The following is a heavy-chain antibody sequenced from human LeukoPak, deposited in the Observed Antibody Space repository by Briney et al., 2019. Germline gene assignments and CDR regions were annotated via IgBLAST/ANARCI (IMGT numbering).Heavy chain of an antibody. V-gene: IGHV4-39*01. J-gene: IGHJ4*02. CDR3: ARIAVAEGYYFDY. D-gene: IGHD6-19*01. CDR2: IYDSGST. CDR1: GGSISSNSYY. Sequence: PSETLSLTCTVSGGSISSNSYYWGWIRQPPGKGLEWIGSIYDSGSTYYNPSLKSRVTISVDTSKNQFSLKLRSVTAADTAVYYCARIAVAEGYYFDYWGQGTLVTVSS.